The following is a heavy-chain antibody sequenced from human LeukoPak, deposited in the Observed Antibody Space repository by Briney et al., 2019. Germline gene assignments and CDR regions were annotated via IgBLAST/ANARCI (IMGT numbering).Heavy chain of an antibody. V-gene: IGHV5-51*01. CDR3: ARQGDYYMDV. Sequence: GESLKISCKGSGYTFADYWIGWVRQMPGKVLEWMGSIVPGDSDTRDSPSFEGQVTIPVDKSISTAYLQWSSLKASDTAMYYCARQGDYYMDVWAKGTTVTVSS. CDR1: GYTFADYW. CDR2: IVPGDSDT. J-gene: IGHJ6*03. D-gene: IGHD3-16*01.